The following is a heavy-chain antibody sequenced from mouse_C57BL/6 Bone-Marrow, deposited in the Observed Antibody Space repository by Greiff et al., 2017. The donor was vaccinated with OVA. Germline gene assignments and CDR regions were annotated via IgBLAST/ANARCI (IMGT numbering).Heavy chain of an antibody. V-gene: IGHV7-3*01. Sequence: EVKLMESGGGLVQPGESLSLSCAASGFTFTNYYMSWVRQPPGKALEWLAFIRNKPNGSTTEYSASVKGRFTISSDNSQCILYLLMNALRAKDGATYYCARYKGRVAVDYFDYWGQGTALTVSS. CDR1: GFTFTNYY. CDR3: ARYKGRVAVDYFDY. J-gene: IGHJ2*01. CDR2: IRNKPNGSTT. D-gene: IGHD1-1*01.